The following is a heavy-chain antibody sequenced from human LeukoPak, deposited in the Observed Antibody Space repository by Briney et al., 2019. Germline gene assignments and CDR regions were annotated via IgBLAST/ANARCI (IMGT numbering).Heavy chain of an antibody. J-gene: IGHJ6*04. D-gene: IGHD2-2*01. V-gene: IGHV3-30*03. CDR3: AREGGYCSSTSCSQDYYYYYGMDV. CDR1: GFTFSNYG. Sequence: GGSLRLSCAASGFTFSNYGMHWVRQAPGKGLEWVAVISYDGSNKYYADSVKGRSTISRDNSKNTLYLQMNSLRAEDTAVYYCAREGGYCSSTSCSQDYYYYYGMDVWGKGTTVTVSS. CDR2: ISYDGSNK.